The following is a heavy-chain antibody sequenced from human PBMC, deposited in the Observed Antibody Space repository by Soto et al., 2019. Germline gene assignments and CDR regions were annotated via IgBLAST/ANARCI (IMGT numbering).Heavy chain of an antibody. Sequence: SETLSLTCTVSGGSISSYNCSWVRKPPGKGLEWIGYIYYSGSTNYNPSLKSRVTISVDTSKNQFSLKLSSVTAADTAVYYCARAPRRLVISHLDYWGQGTLVTVSS. CDR1: GGSISSYN. CDR2: IYYSGST. CDR3: ARAPRRLVISHLDY. D-gene: IGHD3-22*01. J-gene: IGHJ4*02. V-gene: IGHV4-59*08.